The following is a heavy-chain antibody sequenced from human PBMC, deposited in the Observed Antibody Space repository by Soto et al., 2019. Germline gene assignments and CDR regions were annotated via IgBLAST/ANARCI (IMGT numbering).Heavy chain of an antibody. CDR3: ARDTYDDY. CDR1: GVTVSNNY. D-gene: IGHD3-3*01. Sequence: EVQLVESGGGWVQPGGSLRLSCATSGVTVSNNYMSWVRQAPGQGLYWVSVIYSGGRTYYADSVKGRFIISRDSSKNTLYLQMNSLRAEDTAVYYCARDTYDDYRGQGTLVPVSS. J-gene: IGHJ4*02. V-gene: IGHV3-66*01. CDR2: IYSGGRT.